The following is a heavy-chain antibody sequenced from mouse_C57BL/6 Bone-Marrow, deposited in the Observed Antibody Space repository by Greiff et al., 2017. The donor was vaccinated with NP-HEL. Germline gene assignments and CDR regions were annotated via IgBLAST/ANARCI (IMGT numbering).Heavy chain of an antibody. Sequence: EVQRVESGAELVRPGASVKLSCTASGFNIKDDYMHWVKQRPEQGLEWIGWIDPENGDTEYASKFQGKATITADTSSNTAYLQLSSLTSEDTAVYYCTPGLRGYFDVWGTGTTVTVSS. V-gene: IGHV14-4*01. CDR1: GFNIKDDY. D-gene: IGHD2-2*01. CDR2: IDPENGDT. CDR3: TPGLRGYFDV. J-gene: IGHJ1*03.